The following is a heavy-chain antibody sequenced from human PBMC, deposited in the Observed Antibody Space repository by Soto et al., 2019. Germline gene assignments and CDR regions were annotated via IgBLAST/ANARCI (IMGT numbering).Heavy chain of an antibody. V-gene: IGHV1-2*02. Sequence: QLHLVQSGAVVKKPGASVTVSCSASGYPVTAYYMHWVRQAPGRGLEWVGGINPATGAAKYTQTFQGRVTLARDTSTSTVFMELSGLTSGDTAVFYFARGGGVGVAGSAAFDMWGQGTLVTVSS. D-gene: IGHD3-3*01. J-gene: IGHJ3*02. CDR3: ARGGGVGVAGSAAFDM. CDR2: INPATGAA. CDR1: GYPVTAYY.